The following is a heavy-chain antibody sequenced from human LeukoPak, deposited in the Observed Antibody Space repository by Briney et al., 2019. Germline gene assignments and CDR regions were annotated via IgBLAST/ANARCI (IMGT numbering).Heavy chain of an antibody. CDR3: TRSGYRHPYHFDS. V-gene: IGHV3-53*01. CDR1: GFSASTTY. J-gene: IGHJ4*02. CDR2: LYTGGGT. Sequence: GGSLRLSCAASGFSASTTYMSWVRQTPEKGLQWVSVLYTGGGTDHADSVKGRFTISRDSSKNTLSLQMNNLRAEDTAIYYCTRSGYRHPYHFDSWGQGTLVIVSS. D-gene: IGHD3-22*01.